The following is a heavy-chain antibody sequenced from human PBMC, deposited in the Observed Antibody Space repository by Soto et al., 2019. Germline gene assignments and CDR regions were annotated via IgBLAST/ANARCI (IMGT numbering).Heavy chain of an antibody. V-gene: IGHV3-23*01. D-gene: IGHD3-10*01. CDR1: GSTFSSYA. J-gene: IGHJ6*02. CDR3: ARYNSYYYGSGSYYRAPTDYYYGMDV. CDR2: ISGSGGST. Sequence: GGSLRLSCAASGSTFSSYAMSWVRQAPGKGLEWVSAISGSGGSTYYADSVKGRFTISRDNSKNTLYLQMNSLRAEDTAVYYCARYNSYYYGSGSYYRAPTDYYYGMDVWGQGTTVTVSS.